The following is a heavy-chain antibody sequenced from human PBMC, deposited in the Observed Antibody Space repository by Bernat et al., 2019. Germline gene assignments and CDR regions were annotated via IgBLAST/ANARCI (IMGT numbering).Heavy chain of an antibody. D-gene: IGHD3-16*01. CDR2: IYYSGST. CDR3: ARQPMGGGDDDGFEI. CDR1: GCSISSSSYY. V-gene: IGHV4-39*01. J-gene: IGHJ3*02. Sequence: QLQLQESGPGLVKPSETLSLTCTVSGCSISSSSYYWGWIRQPPGKGLGWIGSIYYSGSTYYNPSLKSRVTISVGTSKNQLPLKLSYVTAADTAVYYGARQPMGGGDDDGFEIWGQGTMVTVSS.